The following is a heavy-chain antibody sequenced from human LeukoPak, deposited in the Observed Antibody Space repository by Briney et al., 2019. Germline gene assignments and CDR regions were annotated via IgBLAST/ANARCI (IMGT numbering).Heavy chain of an antibody. J-gene: IGHJ5*02. CDR1: GDSFSSGGYY. V-gene: IGHV4-31*03. CDR2: IYTSGSI. Sequence: PSQTLSLTCTVSGDSFSSGGYYWTWVRQFPGKGLEWIGYIYTSGSIYYNPSLKSRVTISIDTSKNQFSLNMTSVTAADTAVYYCARDNTGYNYLDPWGQGTLVTVSS. CDR3: ARDNTGYNYLDP. D-gene: IGHD1-20*01.